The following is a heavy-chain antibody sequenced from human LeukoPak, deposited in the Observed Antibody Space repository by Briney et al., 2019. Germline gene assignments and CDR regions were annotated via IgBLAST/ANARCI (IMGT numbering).Heavy chain of an antibody. V-gene: IGHV4-39*01. Sequence: NPSETLSLTCTVSGGSISSSSYYWGWIRQPPGKGLEWIGSIYYSGSTYYNPSLKSRVTISVDTSKNQFSLKLSSVTAADTAVYYCARGIPGFSGLFYFDYWGQGTLVTVSS. CDR2: IYYSGST. CDR1: GGSISSSSYY. CDR3: ARGIPGFSGLFYFDY. J-gene: IGHJ4*02.